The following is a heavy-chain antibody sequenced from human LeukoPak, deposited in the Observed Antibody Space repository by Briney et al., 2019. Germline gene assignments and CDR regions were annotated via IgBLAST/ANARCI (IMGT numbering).Heavy chain of an antibody. D-gene: IGHD3-22*01. CDR2: IYYSGST. Sequence: SETLSLTCTASGGSISGYSWSWIRQPPGRGLECVEYIYYSGSTDYNPSLKSRVTISVDTSKKQYSMKLSSVTGADTGVYYCAGHYYDSSGYFYQDYWGQGTLVTVSS. CDR1: GGSISGYS. J-gene: IGHJ4*02. V-gene: IGHV4-59*08. CDR3: AGHYYDSSGYFYQDY.